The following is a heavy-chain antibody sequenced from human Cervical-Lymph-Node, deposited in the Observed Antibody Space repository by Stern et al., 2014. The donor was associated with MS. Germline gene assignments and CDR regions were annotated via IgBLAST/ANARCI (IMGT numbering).Heavy chain of an antibody. V-gene: IGHV1-18*01. D-gene: IGHD3-10*01. Sequence: VQLVESGGEVKKPGASVKVSCKASGSNFPTYGITWVRQAPGQGLEWMGWISGYKGDTKYAQKVQGRVTLTTDTSTTTSYMELRSLTSDDTAVYYCAQSTVYYNMDVWGQGTTVIVSS. CDR2: ISGYKGDT. CDR3: AQSTVYYNMDV. CDR1: GSNFPTYG. J-gene: IGHJ6*02.